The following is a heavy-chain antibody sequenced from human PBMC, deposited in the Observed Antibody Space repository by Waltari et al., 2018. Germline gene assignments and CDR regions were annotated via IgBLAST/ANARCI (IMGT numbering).Heavy chain of an antibody. CDR1: GFTFRRHW. D-gene: IGHD5-12*01. CDR2: IKFGATEK. J-gene: IGHJ5*02. V-gene: IGHV3-7*01. CDR3: VRDYGYGAYDRFDP. Sequence: EVVLVESGGGLVQPGGSLRLSCAASGFTFRRHWMTWIRQAPGKGPEWVANIKFGATEKHYMDSVKGRFTISRDDAQTSLYLQMNNLRVEDTAVYYCVRDYGYGAYDRFDPWGQGTLVTVSS.